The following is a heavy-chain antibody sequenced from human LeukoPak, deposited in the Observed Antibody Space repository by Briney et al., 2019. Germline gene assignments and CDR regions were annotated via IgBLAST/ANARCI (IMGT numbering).Heavy chain of an antibody. CDR3: AKGLYDYGSGSYFSDY. V-gene: IGHV3-23*01. D-gene: IGHD3-10*01. CDR2: ISGSGGST. Sequence: GGSLRLSCAASGFTFTNYAMSWVRQAPGKGLEWVSGISGSGGSTNYADSVKGRFTISRDNAKNTLYLQMNRLRPEDTGVYYCAKGLYDYGSGSYFSDYWGQGTLVTVSS. CDR1: GFTFTNYA. J-gene: IGHJ4*02.